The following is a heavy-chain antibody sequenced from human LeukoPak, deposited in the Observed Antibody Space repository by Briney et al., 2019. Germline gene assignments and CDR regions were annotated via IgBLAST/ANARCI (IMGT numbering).Heavy chain of an antibody. CDR2: IYYSGST. CDR3: ARVFELYYGSGSYPSLNWFDP. CDR1: GGSISSSSYY. J-gene: IGHJ5*02. Sequence: PSETLSLTCTVSGGSISSSSYYWGWIRQPPGKGLEWIGSIYYSGSTYYNPSLKSRVTISVDTSKNQFSLKLSSVTAADTAVYYCARVFELYYGSGSYPSLNWFDPWGQGTLVTVSS. D-gene: IGHD3-10*01. V-gene: IGHV4-39*07.